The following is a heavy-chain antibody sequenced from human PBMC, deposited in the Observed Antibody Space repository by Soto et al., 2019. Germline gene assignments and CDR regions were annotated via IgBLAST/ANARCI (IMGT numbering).Heavy chain of an antibody. CDR3: ASWHEREHAYDV. Sequence: GGSLRLSCATFGLTVSGKKYVAWVRQAPGKGLEWVSALYDVDGSFYADSVKGRFTTSSDSSKTTVYLQMNGLRPDDTAVYYCASWHEREHAYDVWGQGTTVTVSS. J-gene: IGHJ3*01. CDR1: GLTVSGKKY. D-gene: IGHD1-1*01. V-gene: IGHV3-53*01. CDR2: LYDVDGS.